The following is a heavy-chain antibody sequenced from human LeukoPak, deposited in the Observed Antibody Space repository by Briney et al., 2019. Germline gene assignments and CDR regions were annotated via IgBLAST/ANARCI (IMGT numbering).Heavy chain of an antibody. CDR2: IYYSGST. CDR3: ARAGRAYCGGDCYLPNYYYYGMDV. V-gene: IGHV4-59*08. Sequence: PSETLSLTCTVSGGSISSYYWSWIRQPPGEGLEWIGYIYYSGSTNYNPSLKSRVTISVDTSKNQFSLKLSSVTAADTAVYYCARAGRAYCGGDCYLPNYYYYGMDVWGQGTTVTVSS. J-gene: IGHJ6*02. CDR1: GGSISSYY. D-gene: IGHD2-21*02.